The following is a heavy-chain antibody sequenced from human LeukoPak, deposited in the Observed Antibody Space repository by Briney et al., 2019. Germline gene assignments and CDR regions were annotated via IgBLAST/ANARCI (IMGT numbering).Heavy chain of an antibody. V-gene: IGHV3-21*01. CDR2: ISSSSSYI. D-gene: IGHD5-18*01. CDR1: GFTFSSYS. Sequence: GGSLRHSCAASGFTFSSYSMNWVRQAPGQGLEWVSSISSSSSYIYHADSVKGRFTISRDNANNSLYLQMNSLRAEDTAVYYCARDEGYSYGYLYWGQGTLVTVSS. CDR3: ARDEGYSYGYLY. J-gene: IGHJ4*02.